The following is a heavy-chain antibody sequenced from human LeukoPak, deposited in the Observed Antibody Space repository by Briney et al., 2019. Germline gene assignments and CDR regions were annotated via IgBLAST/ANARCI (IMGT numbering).Heavy chain of an antibody. J-gene: IGHJ4*02. CDR3: ARSAYYDFWSGYYLYYFDY. CDR2: ISAYNGNT. V-gene: IGHV1-18*01. Sequence: GASVKVSCKASGYTFTSYGISWVRQAPGQGLAWMGWISAYNGNTNYAQKLQGRVTMTTDTSTSTAYMELRSLRSDDTAVYYCARSAYYDFWSGYYLYYFDYWGQGTLVTVSS. CDR1: GYTFTSYG. D-gene: IGHD3-3*01.